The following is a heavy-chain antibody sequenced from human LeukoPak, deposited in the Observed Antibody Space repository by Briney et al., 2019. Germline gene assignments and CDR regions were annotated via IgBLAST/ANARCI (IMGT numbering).Heavy chain of an antibody. CDR1: GFTFNNFA. Sequence: GGSLRLSCAVSGFTFNNFAMHWVRPPPGKGLEWVAVTSYDGGNEYYAESVQGRFTITRDNSKNTLYLQMNSLRGEDTAVYYCARDLDDSSGSYLDYWGQGTLVTVSS. V-gene: IGHV3-30*03. D-gene: IGHD3-22*01. CDR2: TSYDGGNE. CDR3: ARDLDDSSGSYLDY. J-gene: IGHJ4*02.